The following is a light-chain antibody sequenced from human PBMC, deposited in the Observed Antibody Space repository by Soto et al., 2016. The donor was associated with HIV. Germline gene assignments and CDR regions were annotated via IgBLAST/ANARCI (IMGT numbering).Light chain of an antibody. Sequence: SYVLTQPPSVSVAPGKTARLTCGGNDIGSKTVHWSQQKPGQAPVLVVYDDSDRPSGIPERFSGSKSGNTATLTISRVEAGDEADYYCQVWESTSDHLVVFGGGTKADRP. J-gene: IGLJ3*02. CDR1: DIGSKT. CDR3: QVWESTSDHLVV. CDR2: DDS. V-gene: IGLV3-21*03.